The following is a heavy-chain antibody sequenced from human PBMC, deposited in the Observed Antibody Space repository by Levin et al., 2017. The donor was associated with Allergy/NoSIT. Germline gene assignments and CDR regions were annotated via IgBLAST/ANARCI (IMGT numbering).Heavy chain of an antibody. V-gene: IGHV3-74*03. CDR1: GFTLSSYW. J-gene: IGHJ6*02. D-gene: IGHD2-8*01. CDR3: TRYCTIGVCDYYHGMDV. CDR2: ISSDGRTT. Sequence: GGSLRLSCAASGFTLSSYWMHWVRQAPEKGLVWVSRISSDGRTTTYADSVKGRFTISRDNAKNTLYLQMNSLRAEDTAVYYCTRYCTIGVCDYYHGMDVWGQGTTVTVSS.